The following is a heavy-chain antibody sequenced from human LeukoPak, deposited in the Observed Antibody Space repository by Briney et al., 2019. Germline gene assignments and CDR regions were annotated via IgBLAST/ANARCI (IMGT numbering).Heavy chain of an antibody. Sequence: GGSLRLSCAASAFTFSSYSLSWVRQAPGKGPEWVSSISSGSTYIYYADSVKGRFTISRDNAKNSLYLQMNSLRAEDTAVYYCARDYDFWSAYYPHWGQGTLVTVSS. D-gene: IGHD3-3*01. J-gene: IGHJ4*02. CDR3: ARDYDFWSAYYPH. CDR1: AFTFSSYS. V-gene: IGHV3-21*01. CDR2: ISSGSTYI.